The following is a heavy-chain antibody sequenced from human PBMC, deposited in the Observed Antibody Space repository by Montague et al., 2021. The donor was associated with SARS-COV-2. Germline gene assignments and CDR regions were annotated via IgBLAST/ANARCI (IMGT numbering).Heavy chain of an antibody. CDR1: AGSISSGGYY. V-gene: IGHV4-31*01. J-gene: IGHJ6*02. CDR2: LYYSGSS. CDR3: ASGGGLRYFDWLLRSDYYYYGMDV. D-gene: IGHD3-9*01. Sequence: TLSLTCTVSAGSISSGGYYWSWIPPHPGKGLDWIVYLYYSGSSYYNPSLKSPVTISVDTSKNHFSLKLSSVTAAETAVYYCASGGGLRYFDWLLRSDYYYYGMDVWGQGTTVTVSS.